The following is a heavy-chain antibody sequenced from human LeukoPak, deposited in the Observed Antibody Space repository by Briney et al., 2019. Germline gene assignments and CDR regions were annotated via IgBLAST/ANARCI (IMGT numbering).Heavy chain of an antibody. CDR3: ARVSGYDWESFYDY. D-gene: IGHD5-12*01. V-gene: IGHV4-59*01. CDR1: GGSISTYY. J-gene: IGHJ4*02. CDR2: THYSGAT. Sequence: SETLSLTCTVSGGSISTYYWSWLRQSPGKGLEYIGYTHYSGATNYNPSLKSRVTISLDTSGNQFSLKLSSVTAADTAVYYCARVSGYDWESFYDYWGQGTLVTVSS.